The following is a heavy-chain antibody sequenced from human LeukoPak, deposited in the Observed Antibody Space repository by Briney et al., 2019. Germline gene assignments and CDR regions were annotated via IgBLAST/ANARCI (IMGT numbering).Heavy chain of an antibody. V-gene: IGHV5-51*01. CDR2: NYPHESDS. CDR3: ATLYLDGYSDGYGYAFDI. J-gene: IGHJ3*02. D-gene: IGHD5-18*01. CDR1: GYFFPSYW. Sequence: GESLKISCRGPGYFFPSYWIGWVRPVPGKGREWIGTNYPHESDSTHNPSFQGQVSISADKSINTAYLQWISLKASDTAVYYCATLYLDGYSDGYGYAFDIWGQGTMVTVSS.